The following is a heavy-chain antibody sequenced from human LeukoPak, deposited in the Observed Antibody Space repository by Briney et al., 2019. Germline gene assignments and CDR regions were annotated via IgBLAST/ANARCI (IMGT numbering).Heavy chain of an antibody. J-gene: IGHJ4*02. CDR1: GFTFSSYA. Sequence: GGSLRLSCAASGFTFSSYAMSWVRQAPGKGLEWVSAISGSGGSTYYADSVKGRFTISRDNSKNTLYLQMNSLRAEDTAVYYCAKDGNYDVVPAAPRLFDYWGQGTLVTVSS. CDR3: AKDGNYDVVPAAPRLFDY. V-gene: IGHV3-23*01. CDR2: ISGSGGST. D-gene: IGHD2-2*01.